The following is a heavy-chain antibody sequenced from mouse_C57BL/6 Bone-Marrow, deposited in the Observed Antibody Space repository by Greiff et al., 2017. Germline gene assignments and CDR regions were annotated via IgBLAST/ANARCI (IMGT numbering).Heavy chain of an antibody. CDR1: GFTFSSYA. Sequence: EVKLVESGGGLVKPGGSLKLSCAASGFTFSSYAMSWVRQTPEKRLEWVATISDGGSYTYSPDNVQGRFTISRDNAKNNLYLQMSHLKSEDTAMYYCAREYNYGSNYGYFDVWGTGTTVTVSS. D-gene: IGHD1-1*01. V-gene: IGHV5-4*01. CDR3: AREYNYGSNYGYFDV. J-gene: IGHJ1*03. CDR2: ISDGGSYT.